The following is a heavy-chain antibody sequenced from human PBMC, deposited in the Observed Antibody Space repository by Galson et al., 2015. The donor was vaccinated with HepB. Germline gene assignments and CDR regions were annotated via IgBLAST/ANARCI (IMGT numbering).Heavy chain of an antibody. CDR3: ARGSPSEDYDFWSGYYRQEDAFDI. Sequence: TLSLTCTVSGGSISSGSYYWSWIRQPAGKGLEWIGRIYTSGSTNYNPSLKSRVTMSVDTSKNQFSLKLSSVTAADTAVYYCARGSPSEDYDFWSGYYRQEDAFDIWGQGTMVTVSS. V-gene: IGHV4-61*02. CDR2: IYTSGST. D-gene: IGHD3-3*01. J-gene: IGHJ3*02. CDR1: GGSISSGSYY.